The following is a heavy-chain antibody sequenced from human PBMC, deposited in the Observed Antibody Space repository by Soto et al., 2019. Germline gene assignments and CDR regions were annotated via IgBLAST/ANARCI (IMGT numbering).Heavy chain of an antibody. D-gene: IGHD5-12*01. V-gene: IGHV3-64*01. CDR1: GFTFSSYA. Sequence: EVQLVESGGGLDQPGGSLRLSCAASGFTFSSYAMHWVRQAPGKGLEYVSAIGSNGGITYYANSVKGRFTISRDNSKNTLYLQMGSLRVEDMAVYYCARGGIVATITWPDYWGQGTLVTVSS. CDR3: ARGGIVATITWPDY. CDR2: IGSNGGIT. J-gene: IGHJ4*02.